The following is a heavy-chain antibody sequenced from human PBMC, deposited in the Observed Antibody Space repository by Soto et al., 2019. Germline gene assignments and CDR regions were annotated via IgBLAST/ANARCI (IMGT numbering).Heavy chain of an antibody. V-gene: IGHV4-59*08. CDR2: IYYSAST. J-gene: IGHJ4*02. Sequence: SETLSHTCTVSGGSISSYYWSWIRQPPGKGLEWIGYIYYSASTNYSPSLKSRVTISVDTSKNQFSLNLSSVTAADTAVYYCARQLPDCGSDCYSLDYWGQGTLVTSP. CDR3: ARQLPDCGSDCYSLDY. D-gene: IGHD2-21*02. CDR1: GGSISSYY.